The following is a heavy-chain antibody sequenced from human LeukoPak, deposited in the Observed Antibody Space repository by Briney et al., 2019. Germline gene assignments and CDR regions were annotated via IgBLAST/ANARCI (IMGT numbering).Heavy chain of an antibody. CDR1: GGTFSSYA. CDR2: IIPIFGTA. V-gene: IGHV1-69*01. J-gene: IGHJ6*03. Sequence: SVKVSCKASGGTFSSYAISWARQAPGQGLEWMGGIIPIFGTANYAQKFQGRVTITADESTSTAYMELSSLRSEDTAVYYCARGKAGLGYCSGGSCYSDYYYYYMDVWGKGTTVTVSS. D-gene: IGHD2-15*01. CDR3: ARGKAGLGYCSGGSCYSDYYYYYMDV.